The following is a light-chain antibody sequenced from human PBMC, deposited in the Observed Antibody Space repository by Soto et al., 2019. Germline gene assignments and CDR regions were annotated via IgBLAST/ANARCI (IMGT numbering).Light chain of an antibody. J-gene: IGKJ2*01. V-gene: IGKV1-5*01. CDR1: QSINSW. CDR3: QQYNRYSPRT. Sequence: DIQMTQSPSTLSASVGDRVTITCRDSQSINSWLAWYQQKPGKAPKLLIYDSSSLESGVPSRFSGSGSGTEFTLTISSLQPDDFANYYCQQYNRYSPRTFGQGTKLEIK. CDR2: DSS.